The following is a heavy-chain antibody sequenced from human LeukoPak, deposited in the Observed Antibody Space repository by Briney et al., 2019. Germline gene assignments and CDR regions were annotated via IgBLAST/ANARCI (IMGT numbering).Heavy chain of an antibody. CDR1: GGSISSSSYY. CDR2: IYYSGTT. D-gene: IGHD1-26*01. Sequence: PSETLSLTCTVSGGSISSSSYYWAWIRQPPGEGLEWIGNIYYSGTTYYSPSLKSRVTISIDTSKNQFSLKLSSVTAADTSVYFCARQLQMAPVGFDFWSHGTLVTVSS. CDR3: ARQLQMAPVGFDF. V-gene: IGHV4-39*01. J-gene: IGHJ4*01.